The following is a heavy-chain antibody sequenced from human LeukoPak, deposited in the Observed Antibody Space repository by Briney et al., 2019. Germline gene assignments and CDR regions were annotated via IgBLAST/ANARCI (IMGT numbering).Heavy chain of an antibody. CDR2: ISDTGDT. D-gene: IGHD2-8*02. CDR1: GASISDYH. Sequence: PSETLSLTCTVSGASISDYHWSWMRQPPEGGLEWISFISDTGDTNHNPSLKSRLTMSADTSKKQLSLKLTSVTAADTAVYYCARGGFPNTGGFYPWGQGILVIVSS. J-gene: IGHJ5*02. CDR3: ARGGFPNTGGFYP. V-gene: IGHV4-59*12.